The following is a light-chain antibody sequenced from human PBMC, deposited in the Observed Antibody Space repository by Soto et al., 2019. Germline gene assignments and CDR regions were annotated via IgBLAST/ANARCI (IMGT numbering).Light chain of an antibody. Sequence: SVLTQPRSVSGSPGQSVTISCTGTSSDVGGYNYVSWYQQHPGKAPKLMIYDVSKRPSGVPDRFSGSKSGNTASLTISGLRAEDEADYYCSSYTSSSTLCVFGTGTKVTVL. CDR3: SSYTSSSTLCV. V-gene: IGLV2-11*01. J-gene: IGLJ1*01. CDR1: SSDVGGYNY. CDR2: DVS.